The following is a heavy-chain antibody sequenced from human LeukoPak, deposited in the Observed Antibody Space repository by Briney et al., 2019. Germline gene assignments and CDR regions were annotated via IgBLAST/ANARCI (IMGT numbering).Heavy chain of an antibody. CDR3: ARDQGVIAAAGRGFDP. CDR2: IYYSGST. D-gene: IGHD6-13*01. J-gene: IGHJ5*02. V-gene: IGHV4-39*02. CDR1: GGSISSSSYY. Sequence: SETLSLTCTVSGGSISSSSYYWGWIRQPPGKGLEWIGSIYYSGSTYYNPSLKSRVTISVDTSKNQFSLKLSSVTAADTAVFYCARDQGVIAAAGRGFDPWGQGTLVTVSS.